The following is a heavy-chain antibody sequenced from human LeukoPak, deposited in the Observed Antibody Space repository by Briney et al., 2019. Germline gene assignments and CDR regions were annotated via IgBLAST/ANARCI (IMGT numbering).Heavy chain of an antibody. CDR2: ISSSSSYI. J-gene: IGHJ4*02. Sequence: RLGGSLRLSCAASGFTFSSYSMNWVRQAPGKGLEWVSSISSSSSYIYYADSVKGRFTISRDNSKNTLYLQMNSLRAEDTAVYYCASGRRYYYDSSGSDYWGQGTLVTVSS. V-gene: IGHV3-21*01. D-gene: IGHD3-22*01. CDR3: ASGRRYYYDSSGSDY. CDR1: GFTFSSYS.